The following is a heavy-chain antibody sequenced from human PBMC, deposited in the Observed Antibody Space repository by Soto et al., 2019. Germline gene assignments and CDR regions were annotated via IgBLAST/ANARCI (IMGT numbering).Heavy chain of an antibody. CDR2: ISYDGSNK. D-gene: IGHD6-19*01. Sequence: GSLRLSCAASGFTFSSYGMHGVRQAPGKGLEWVAVISYDGSNKYYADSVKGRFTISRDNSKNTLYLQMNSLRAEDTAVYYCAKAPHSSGWRGYYYYGMDVWGQGTTVTVSS. CDR1: GFTFSSYG. J-gene: IGHJ6*02. CDR3: AKAPHSSGWRGYYYYGMDV. V-gene: IGHV3-30*18.